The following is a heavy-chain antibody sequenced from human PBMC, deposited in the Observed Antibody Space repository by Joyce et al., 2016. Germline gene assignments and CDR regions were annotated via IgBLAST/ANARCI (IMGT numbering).Heavy chain of an antibody. Sequence: QVQLVQSGAEVMKPGSSVKVSCKASGGSFNRYSFIWVRQAPGQGLEWMGRIIPILNTVNYTQKFQGRISITADAATKTVDMELSSLRSDDTAVFFCATLSYGSGGHWFDPWGQGTLVTVSS. CDR1: GGSFNRYS. D-gene: IGHD3-10*01. CDR3: ATLSYGSGGHWFDP. J-gene: IGHJ5*02. V-gene: IGHV1-69*08. CDR2: IIPILNTV.